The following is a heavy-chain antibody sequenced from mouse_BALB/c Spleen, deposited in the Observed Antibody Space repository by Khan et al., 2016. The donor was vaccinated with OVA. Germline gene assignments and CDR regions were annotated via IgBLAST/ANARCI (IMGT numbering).Heavy chain of an antibody. CDR3: TRKDYYDYDPFPY. D-gene: IGHD2-4*01. CDR1: GYSITSEYA. Sequence: EVQLQQSGPGLVKPSQSLSLTCTVTGYSITSEYAWNWIRQLPGNKLEWMGYITYSGSPRFNPYLKSRTSITRDTSQSHFFLQLKSVTTEDTATYYCTRKDYYDYDPFPYWGQGTLVTVSA. CDR2: ITYSGSP. V-gene: IGHV3-2*02. J-gene: IGHJ3*01.